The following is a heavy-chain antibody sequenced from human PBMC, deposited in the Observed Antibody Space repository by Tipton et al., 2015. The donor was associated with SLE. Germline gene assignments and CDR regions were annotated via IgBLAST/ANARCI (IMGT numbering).Heavy chain of an antibody. CDR1: GFTFSIYD. Sequence: SLRLSCAAPGFTFSIYDMHWVRQAPGKGLEWVAVVSDDGGIQHYADSVKGRFTISRDSSKKTLYLQMNSLRAEDTAVYYCARDRGRIWGQGTLVTVSS. V-gene: IGHV3-30*03. D-gene: IGHD3-10*01. J-gene: IGHJ4*02. CDR3: ARDRGRI. CDR2: VSDDGGIQ.